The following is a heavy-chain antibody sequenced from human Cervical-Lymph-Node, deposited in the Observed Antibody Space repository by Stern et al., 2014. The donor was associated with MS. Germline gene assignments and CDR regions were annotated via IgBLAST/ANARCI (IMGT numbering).Heavy chain of an antibody. V-gene: IGHV5-51*01. CDR3: AASVVTPDGYFDY. CDR1: GYTFSTHW. Sequence: EVQLVESGAEVKKPGESLKISCKGSGYTFSTHWIAWGRQMPGEGLECMGIIYPGDSDIRYNPSFQAQVTISADKSISTIFLQWSSLKASDTAMYYCAASVVTPDGYFDYWGQGTLVTVSS. CDR2: IYPGDSDI. D-gene: IGHD2-21*02. J-gene: IGHJ4*02.